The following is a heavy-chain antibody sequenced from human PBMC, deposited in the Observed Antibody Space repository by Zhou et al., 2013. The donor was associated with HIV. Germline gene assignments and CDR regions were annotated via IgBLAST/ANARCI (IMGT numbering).Heavy chain of an antibody. CDR2: IDGYNGNT. CDR3: ARGPSEQWLINYFDY. D-gene: IGHD6-19*01. V-gene: IGHV1-18*01. J-gene: IGHJ4*02. CDR1: GYTFTSYG. Sequence: QVQLVQSGAEVKKPGASVKVSCKTSGYTFTSYGISWVRQAPGQGLEWMGWIDGYNGNTNYAQHFQGRVTMTRDTSINTAYMELSRLKSDDTAVYYCARGPSEQWLINYFDYWGQGTWSPSPQ.